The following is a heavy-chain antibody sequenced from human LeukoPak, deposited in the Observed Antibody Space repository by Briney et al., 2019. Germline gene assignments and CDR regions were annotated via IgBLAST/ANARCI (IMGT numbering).Heavy chain of an antibody. V-gene: IGHV4-30-4*01. CDR1: GVSISSGDYY. CDR2: IYYSGST. Sequence: SQTLSLTCTVPGVSISSGDYYWRWIRQPPGKGLEWIGYIYYSGSTYYNPSLKSRVTISVDTSKNQFSLKLSSVTAADTAVYYCARDPYCSGGSCYWRAYWYFDLWGRGTLVTVSS. J-gene: IGHJ2*01. CDR3: ARDPYCSGGSCYWRAYWYFDL. D-gene: IGHD2-15*01.